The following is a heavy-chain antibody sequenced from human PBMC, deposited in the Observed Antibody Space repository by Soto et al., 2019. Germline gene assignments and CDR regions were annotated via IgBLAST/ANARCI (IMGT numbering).Heavy chain of an antibody. Sequence: EVQLLESGGGLVQPGGSLRLSCAASGFTFSSYAMSWVRQAPRKGLEWVSAISGSGGSTYYADSVKGRFTISRDNSKNTLYLQMNSLRAEDTAVYYCANAERGYPGYVSYWGQGTLVTVSS. J-gene: IGHJ4*02. CDR1: GFTFSSYA. V-gene: IGHV3-23*01. CDR3: ANAERGYPGYVSY. D-gene: IGHD5-18*01. CDR2: ISGSGGST.